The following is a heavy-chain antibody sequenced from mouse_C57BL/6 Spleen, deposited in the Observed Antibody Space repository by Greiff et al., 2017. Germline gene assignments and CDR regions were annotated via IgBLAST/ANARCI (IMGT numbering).Heavy chain of an antibody. CDR2: INPSTGGT. CDR3: ARCDYANYYAMDY. V-gene: IGHV1-42*01. CDR1: GYSFTGYY. Sequence: DVHLVESGPELVKPGASVKISCKASGYSFTGYYMNWVKQSPEKSLEWIGEINPSTGGTTYNQKFKAKATLTVDKSSSTAYIQLKSLTSEDSAVYYCARCDYANYYAMDYWGQGTSVTVSS. J-gene: IGHJ4*01. D-gene: IGHD2-4*01.